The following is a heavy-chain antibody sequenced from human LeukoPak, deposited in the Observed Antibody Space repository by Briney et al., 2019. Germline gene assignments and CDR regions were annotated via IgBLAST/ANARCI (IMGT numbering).Heavy chain of an antibody. V-gene: IGHV1-18*01. D-gene: IGHD3-22*01. CDR2: ISAYNGDT. Sequence: GASVKVSCKASGYTFTRHGISWVRQAPGQGLEWMGWISAYNGDTKYAQNFQGRVTITTDTSTTTAYMELRSLRFNDTAVYYCARDPSNTSGDYPYLDYWGQGTLVTVSS. CDR1: GYTFTRHG. J-gene: IGHJ4*02. CDR3: ARDPSNTSGDYPYLDY.